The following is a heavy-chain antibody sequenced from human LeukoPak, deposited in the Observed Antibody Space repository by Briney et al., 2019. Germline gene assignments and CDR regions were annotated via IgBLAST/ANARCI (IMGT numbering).Heavy chain of an antibody. CDR1: GFTFSSYA. D-gene: IGHD4-17*01. CDR3: ARGRSGDELDY. V-gene: IGHV3-64*01. CDR2: ISSNGGST. Sequence: GGSLRLSCAASGFTFSSYAMHWVRQAPGKGLEYVSAISSNGGSTYYANSVKGRFTISRDNSKNTLYLQMGSLRAEDMAVYYCARGRSGDELDYWGQGTLVTVSS. J-gene: IGHJ4*02.